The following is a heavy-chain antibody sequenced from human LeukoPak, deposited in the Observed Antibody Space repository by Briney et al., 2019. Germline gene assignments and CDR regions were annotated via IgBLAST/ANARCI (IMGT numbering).Heavy chain of an antibody. J-gene: IGHJ6*03. D-gene: IGHD3-3*01. CDR3: AREADYVFWSGYGSYYHYYYMDV. CDR2: IKQDGSEE. Sequence: SGRSLRLSCAASGFTFSSFWMSWVRQAPGKGLEWVANIKQDGSEEYYVDSVKGRFTISRDNAKNSLYLQMNSLRAEDTAVYYCAREADYVFWSGYGSYYHYYYMDVWGKGTTVTVSS. V-gene: IGHV3-7*01. CDR1: GFTFSSFW.